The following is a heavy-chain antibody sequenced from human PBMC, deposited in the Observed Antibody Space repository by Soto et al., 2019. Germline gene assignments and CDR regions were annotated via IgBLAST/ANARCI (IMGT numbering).Heavy chain of an antibody. D-gene: IGHD3-16*01. CDR1: GFSFDNYG. V-gene: IGHV3-23*01. Sequence: GSLRLSCVASGFSFDNYGMSWVRQAPGEGLEWVSAIKSDGTSTYYAASVEDRFTISRDNSKNTLYLQLNSLRAEDTAVYYCAQLGLMTFSHKHYFNHWGRGTLVTVSS. CDR2: IKSDGTST. J-gene: IGHJ4*02. CDR3: AQLGLMTFSHKHYFNH.